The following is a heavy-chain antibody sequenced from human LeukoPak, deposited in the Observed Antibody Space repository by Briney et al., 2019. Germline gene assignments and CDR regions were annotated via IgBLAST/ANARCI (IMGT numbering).Heavy chain of an antibody. CDR1: GFSLRSYW. V-gene: IGHV3-74*01. CDR3: ARYSSSSGGASYYFDY. Sequence: GGSLRLSCAVSGFSLRSYWMHWVRQAPGKGLVWVSRISGDGSMTNYADSVKGRFTISRDNAKNTVYLQMNSLRAEDTAVYYCARYSSSSGGASYYFDYWGQGTLVTVSS. D-gene: IGHD6-6*01. CDR2: ISGDGSMT. J-gene: IGHJ4*02.